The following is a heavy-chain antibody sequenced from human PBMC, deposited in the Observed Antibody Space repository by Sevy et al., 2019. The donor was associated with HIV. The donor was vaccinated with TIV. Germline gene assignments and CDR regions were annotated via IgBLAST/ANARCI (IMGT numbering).Heavy chain of an antibody. Sequence: GGSLRLSCVTSGFTFRTSGMHWVRQSPGKGLEWVAVISYDGAHKNYADSVKGRFSISKDNSKNTLYLKMSSLRTEDTAVYYCAKDYSAGITMVRGAYRARGDYFAYWGQGTQVTVSS. V-gene: IGHV3-30*18. CDR3: AKDYSAGITMVRGAYRARGDYFAY. J-gene: IGHJ4*02. CDR2: ISYDGAHK. D-gene: IGHD3-10*01. CDR1: GFTFRTSG.